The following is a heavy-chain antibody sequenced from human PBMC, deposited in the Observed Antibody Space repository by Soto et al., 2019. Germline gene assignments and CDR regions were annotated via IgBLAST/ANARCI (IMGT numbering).Heavy chain of an antibody. CDR3: ATLLVDWFPHYIKDV. D-gene: IGHD3-9*01. V-gene: IGHV3-21*01. CDR1: ESSIRNYN. J-gene: IGHJ6*02. Sequence: GGSLRLSCVGSESSIRNYNVHWVRQAPGKGLEWVSSISGSSSYKYYADSVTGRFTISRDNTKNSVFLELSSLRGEDTAVYYCATLLVDWFPHYIKDVWGQGTTVTVSS. CDR2: ISGSSSYK.